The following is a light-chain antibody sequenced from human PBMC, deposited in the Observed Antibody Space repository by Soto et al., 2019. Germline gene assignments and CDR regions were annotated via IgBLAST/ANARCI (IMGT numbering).Light chain of an antibody. V-gene: IGKV3-11*01. CDR1: ESVDIY. Sequence: ETVLTQSPATLSLSPGETATLSCRASESVDIYLAWYQQKPGQAPRPLIYHASNRATGIPARFSGSGSGTAFTLTISILEPEDSAVYYCQQRRNWPPLTFGGGTRVEIK. CDR2: HAS. CDR3: QQRRNWPPLT. J-gene: IGKJ4*01.